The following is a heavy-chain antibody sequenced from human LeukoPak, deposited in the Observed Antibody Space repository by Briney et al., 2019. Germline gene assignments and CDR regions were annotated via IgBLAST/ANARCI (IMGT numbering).Heavy chain of an antibody. CDR1: GFTFDDYA. D-gene: IGHD3-3*01. J-gene: IGHJ3*02. Sequence: HPGRSLRLSCAASGFTFDDYAMHWVRQAPGKGLEWVSGISWNSGSIGYADSVKGRFTISRDNAKNTLYLQMNSLRAEDTAVYYCARVMSGYYVVLDIWGQGTMVTVSS. CDR2: ISWNSGSI. V-gene: IGHV3-9*01. CDR3: ARVMSGYYVVLDI.